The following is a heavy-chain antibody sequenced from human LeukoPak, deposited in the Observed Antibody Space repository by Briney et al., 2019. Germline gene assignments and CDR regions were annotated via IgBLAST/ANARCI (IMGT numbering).Heavy chain of an antibody. CDR3: AKDLVGGSSSWYNGVY. J-gene: IGHJ4*02. V-gene: IGHV3-53*01. D-gene: IGHD6-13*01. CDR1: GFTVSSNY. Sequence: GGSLRLSCAASGFTVSSNYMSWVRQAPGKGLEWVSVIYSGGSTYYADSVKGRFTISRHNSKNTLYLQMNSLRAEDTAVYYCAKDLVGGSSSWYNGVYWGQGTLVTVSS. CDR2: IYSGGST.